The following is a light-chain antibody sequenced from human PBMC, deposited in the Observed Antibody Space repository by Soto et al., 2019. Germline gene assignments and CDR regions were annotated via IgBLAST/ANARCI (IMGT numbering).Light chain of an antibody. V-gene: IGKV1-5*03. CDR2: KAS. CDR1: QSISSW. Sequence: DIQMTQSPSTLSASVGDRVTITCRASQSISSWLAWYQQKPGKAPKLLIYKASSLESGVPSRFSGSGSGTEFTLTISSLQPDDFANYYCQQYNSYCTFGQGTKLEIK. CDR3: QQYNSYCT. J-gene: IGKJ2*02.